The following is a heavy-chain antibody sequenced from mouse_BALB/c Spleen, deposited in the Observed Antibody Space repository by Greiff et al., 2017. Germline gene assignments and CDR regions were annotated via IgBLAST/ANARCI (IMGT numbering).Heavy chain of an antibody. CDR2: INSNGGST. CDR1: GFTFSSYG. D-gene: IGHD2-4*01. Sequence: EVQLQESGGGLVQPGGSLKLSCAASGFTFSSYGMSWVRQTPDKRLELVATINSNGGSTYYPDSVKGRFTISRDNAKNTLYLQMSSLKSEDTAMYYCARDDYDGAYWGQGTLVTVSA. CDR3: ARDDYDGAY. V-gene: IGHV5-6-3*01. J-gene: IGHJ3*01.